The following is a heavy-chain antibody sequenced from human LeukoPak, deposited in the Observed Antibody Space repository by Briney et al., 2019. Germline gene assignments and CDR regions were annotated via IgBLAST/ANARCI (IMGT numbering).Heavy chain of an antibody. CDR1: GGSISSYY. CDR3: ARYSSSGAFDI. Sequence: SETLSLTCTVSGGSISSYYWSWIRQPPGKGLEWIGYIYYSGSTNYNPSLKSRVTISVDTSKNQFSLKLSSVTAADTAVYYCARYSSSGAFDIWGQGTMVTVSS. CDR2: IYYSGST. V-gene: IGHV4-59*01. J-gene: IGHJ3*02. D-gene: IGHD6-6*01.